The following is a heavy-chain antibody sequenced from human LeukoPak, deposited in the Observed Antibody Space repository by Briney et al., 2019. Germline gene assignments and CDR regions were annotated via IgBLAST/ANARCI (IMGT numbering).Heavy chain of an antibody. CDR1: GASISNYY. J-gene: IGHJ5*02. D-gene: IGHD2-2*01. CDR3: ARVPHCSSNSCQAWFDP. Sequence: SETLSLTCTVSGASISNYYWSWIRQPPGKGLEWIGNIYYSGSTKYNPSLKSRVTISIDTSRNQFSLKLTSVTAADTAVYYCARVPHCSSNSCQAWFDPWGQGTLVTVSS. CDR2: IYYSGST. V-gene: IGHV4-59*01.